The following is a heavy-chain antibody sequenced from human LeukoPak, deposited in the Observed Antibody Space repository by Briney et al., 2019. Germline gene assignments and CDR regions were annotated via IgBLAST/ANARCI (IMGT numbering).Heavy chain of an antibody. V-gene: IGHV3-7*03. CDR1: GFTFSRYW. D-gene: IGHD1-26*01. J-gene: IGHJ4*02. CDR2: IKQDGSEK. CDR3: ARAFSGSYVGN. Sequence: AGGSLRLSCAASGFTFSRYWMSWVRQAPGKGLEWVANIKQDGSEKDYVDSVKGRYTISRDNAKNSLYLQMNSLRAEDTAAYYCARAFSGSYVGNWGQGTLVTVSS.